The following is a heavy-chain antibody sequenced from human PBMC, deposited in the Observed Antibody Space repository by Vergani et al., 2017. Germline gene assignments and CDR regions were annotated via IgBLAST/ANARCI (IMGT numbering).Heavy chain of an antibody. CDR1: GFTFSSSG. Sequence: QVQLVESGGGVVQPGRSLRLSCAGSGFTFSSSGIHWVRQAPGKGLEWVAIISYDGGEKYYADSIKGRFTISRDNSKNTLYLQMNSLRAEDTAVYYCAKSSNDSLTGYYHFDYWGQGTLVTVSS. CDR2: ISYDGGEK. J-gene: IGHJ4*02. V-gene: IGHV3-30*18. CDR3: AKSSNDSLTGYYHFDY. D-gene: IGHD3-9*01.